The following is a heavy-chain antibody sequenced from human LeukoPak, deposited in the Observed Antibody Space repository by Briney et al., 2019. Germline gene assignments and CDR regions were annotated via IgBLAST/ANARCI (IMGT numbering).Heavy chain of an antibody. CDR3: ASLTSSGYDGFDY. D-gene: IGHD5-12*01. CDR2: ISSSSSYI. V-gene: IGHV3-21*01. Sequence: GGSLRLSCAASGFTFSSYSMNWVRRAPGKGLEWVSSISSSSSYIYYADSVKGRFTISRDNAKNSLYLQMNSLRAEDTAVYYCASLTSSGYDGFDYWGQGTLVTVSS. CDR1: GFTFSSYS. J-gene: IGHJ4*02.